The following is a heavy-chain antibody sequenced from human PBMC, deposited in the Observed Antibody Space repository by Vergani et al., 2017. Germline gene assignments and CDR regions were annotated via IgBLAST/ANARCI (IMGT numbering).Heavy chain of an antibody. D-gene: IGHD2-15*01. V-gene: IGHV4-39*01. CDR1: GGSISSSSYY. Sequence: QLQLQESGPGLVKPSETMSLTCTVSGGSISSSSYYWGWIRRPPGKGLEWIGSINYSGSTYYSPSLKSRVTISVATSKNQFSLKLRYVTAADTAVYYCASGYCSGGSCYSGWFDPWGQGTLVTVSS. J-gene: IGHJ5*02. CDR2: INYSGST. CDR3: ASGYCSGGSCYSGWFDP.